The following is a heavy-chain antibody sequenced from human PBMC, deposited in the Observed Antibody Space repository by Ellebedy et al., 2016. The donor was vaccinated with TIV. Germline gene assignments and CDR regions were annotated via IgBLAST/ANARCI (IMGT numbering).Heavy chain of an antibody. CDR1: GITFSNYW. J-gene: IGHJ3*02. CDR3: TTGARPAYDI. CDR2: INGDGTST. V-gene: IGHV3-74*01. Sequence: GGSLRLSXAASGITFSNYWMHWVRQAPGKGLVWASHINGDGTSTTYADFVEGRFTISRDNTKNTVYLQMNSLRAEDAALYYCTTGARPAYDIWGQGTVVTVSS.